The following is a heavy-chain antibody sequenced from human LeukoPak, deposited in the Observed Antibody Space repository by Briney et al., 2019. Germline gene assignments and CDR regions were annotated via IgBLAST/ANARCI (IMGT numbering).Heavy chain of an antibody. D-gene: IGHD3-10*01. CDR2: IIPIFGTA. J-gene: IGHJ4*02. V-gene: IGHV1-69*13. CDR3: ARCSLLWFGELLLALPFDY. Sequence: AVKVSCTASGGSFSSYTISRVRQAPGQGLEWKGGIIPIFGTANYAQKFQGRVTITADESTSTAYMELSSLRSEDTAEYYCARCSLLWFGELLLALPFDYWGQGTLVTVSS. CDR1: GGSFSSYT.